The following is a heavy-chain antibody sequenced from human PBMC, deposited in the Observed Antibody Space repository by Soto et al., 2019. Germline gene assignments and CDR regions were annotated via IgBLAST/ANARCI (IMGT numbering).Heavy chain of an antibody. J-gene: IGHJ3*02. CDR1: GFTFSSYG. Sequence: GGSLRLSCAASGFTFSSYGMHWVRQAPGKGLEWVAVIWYDGSNKYYADSVKGRFTISRDNSKNTLYLQMNSLRAEDTAVYYCARPTAPAGGYEGSNAFDIWGQGTMVTVSS. D-gene: IGHD5-12*01. CDR3: ARPTAPAGGYEGSNAFDI. CDR2: IWYDGSNK. V-gene: IGHV3-33*01.